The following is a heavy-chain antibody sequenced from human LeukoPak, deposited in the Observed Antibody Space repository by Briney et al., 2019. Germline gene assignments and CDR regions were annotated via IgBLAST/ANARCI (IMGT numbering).Heavy chain of an antibody. CDR1: GGTFSTYS. J-gene: IGHJ4*02. V-gene: IGHV1-69*05. CDR3: ARDSTARPDY. D-gene: IGHD5-18*01. CDR2: IIPIFGSA. Sequence: ASVKVSCKASGGTFSTYSISWVRQAPGQGLEWMGGIIPIFGSANYAQKFQGRVTMTRDMSTSAVYMELSSLRSEDTAVYYCARDSTARPDYWGQGTLVTVSS.